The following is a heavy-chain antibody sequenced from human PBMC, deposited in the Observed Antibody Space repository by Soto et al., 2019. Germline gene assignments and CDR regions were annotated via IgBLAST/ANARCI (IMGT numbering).Heavy chain of an antibody. J-gene: IGHJ4*02. V-gene: IGHV4-34*01. CDR3: ARGIAGGWLSH. CDR1: GGSLSGYY. CDR2: INQGGST. D-gene: IGHD3-10*01. Sequence: QVQLQQWGAGLLKPSETLSLTCAVYGGSLSGYYWSWIRQPPGRGLEWIGEINQGGSTNYNPSLTSRVSISVDRSKNQFSLKASFVTAADTAVYYCARGIAGGWLSHRGQGTLVTVSS.